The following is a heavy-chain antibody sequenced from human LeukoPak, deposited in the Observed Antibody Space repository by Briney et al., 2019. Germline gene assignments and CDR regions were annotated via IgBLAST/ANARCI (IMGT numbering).Heavy chain of an antibody. CDR1: GGSFSGYY. D-gene: IGHD2/OR15-2a*01. CDR2: INHSGST. V-gene: IGHV4-34*01. CDR3: AKGPRGRGPRLSYMDV. Sequence: SETLSLTCAVYGGSFSGYYWNWIRQPPGKGLEWIGEINHSGSTNYNPSLKSRVTISVDTSKNKFYLKLSSVTAADTAVDYCAKGPRGRGPRLSYMDVWGKGTTVTVSS. J-gene: IGHJ6*03.